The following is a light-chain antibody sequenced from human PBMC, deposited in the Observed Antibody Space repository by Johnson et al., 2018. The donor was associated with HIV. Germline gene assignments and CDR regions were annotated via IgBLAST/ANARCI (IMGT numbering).Light chain of an antibody. CDR1: SSNIGNNF. CDR2: DNN. J-gene: IGLJ1*01. Sequence: QSVLTQPPSVSAAPGQRVTRSYSGSSSNIGNNFVSWFRQLPLRAPKVLIYDNNERPSGIPDRFSGSKSGTSATLAITGLPTGDEADYYCGTWDSSLSANYVFGTGTKVTVL. V-gene: IGLV1-51*01. CDR3: GTWDSSLSANYV.